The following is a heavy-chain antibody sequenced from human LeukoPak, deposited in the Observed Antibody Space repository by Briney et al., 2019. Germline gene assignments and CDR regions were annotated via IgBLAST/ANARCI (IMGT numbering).Heavy chain of an antibody. CDR2: IYYSGST. D-gene: IGHD6-19*01. CDR3: ARRGYSSGFYYFDY. J-gene: IGHJ4*02. CDR1: GGSISSYY. Sequence: SETLSLTCTVSGGSISSYYLSWIRQPPGKGLEWIGYIYYSGSTNYNPSLKSRVTISADTSKNQFSLKLSSLTAADTAVYYCARRGYSSGFYYFDYWGQGTLVTVSS. V-gene: IGHV4-59*01.